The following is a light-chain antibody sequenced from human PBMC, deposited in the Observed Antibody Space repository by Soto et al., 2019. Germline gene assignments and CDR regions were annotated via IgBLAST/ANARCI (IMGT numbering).Light chain of an antibody. J-gene: IGLJ1*01. Sequence: QSALTQPASVSGSPGQSITISCTGTSSDVGGYNYVSWYQLHPGKAPKLMVYEVSNRPSGVSNRFSGSKSGNTASLTISWLQAEDEADYYCSSYTSSTAYVLGTGTKVTV. CDR2: EVS. CDR3: SSYTSSTAYV. V-gene: IGLV2-14*01. CDR1: SSDVGGYNY.